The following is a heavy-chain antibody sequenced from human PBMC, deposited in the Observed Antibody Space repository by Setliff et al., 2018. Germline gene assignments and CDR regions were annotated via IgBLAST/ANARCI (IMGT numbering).Heavy chain of an antibody. D-gene: IGHD6-19*01. CDR1: GGSISSSSYY. CDR2: MFYTGSA. CDR3: AGQFRYPGIAVAGIDY. V-gene: IGHV4-39*01. J-gene: IGHJ4*02. Sequence: SETLSLTCTVSGGSISSSSYYWSWVRQPPGKGLEWIGTMFYTGSAYYTPSLKSRVTISVDTSKNQFSLKLSSVTAADTAVYYCAGQFRYPGIAVAGIDYWGQGTLVTVSS.